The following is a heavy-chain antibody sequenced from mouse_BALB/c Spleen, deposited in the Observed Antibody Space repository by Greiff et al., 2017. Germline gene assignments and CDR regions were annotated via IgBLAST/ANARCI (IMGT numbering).Heavy chain of an antibody. CDR1: GYTFSSYW. D-gene: IGHD2-4*01. CDR2: ILPGSGST. V-gene: IGHV1-9*01. CDR3: ARGGRITNFAY. J-gene: IGHJ3*01. Sequence: QVQLKQSGAELMKPGASVKISCKATGYTFSSYWIEWVKQRPGHGLEWIGEILPGSGSTNYNEKFKGKATFTADTSSNTAYMQLSSLTSEDSAVYYCARGGRITNFAYWGQGTLVTVSA.